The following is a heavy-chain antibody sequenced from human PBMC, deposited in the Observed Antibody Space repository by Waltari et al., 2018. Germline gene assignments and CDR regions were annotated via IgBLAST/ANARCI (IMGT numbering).Heavy chain of an antibody. CDR1: GFTFSSYA. D-gene: IGHD6-19*01. V-gene: IGHV3-23*01. CDR3: AKFLSIAVAANDAFDI. Sequence: EVQLLESGGGLVQPGGSLRLSCAASGFTFSSYAMSWVRQAPGKGLEWVSAISGMGGSTYYADSVKGRFTISRDNSKNTLYLQMNSLRAEDTAVYYCAKFLSIAVAANDAFDIWGQGTMVTVSS. CDR2: ISGMGGST. J-gene: IGHJ3*02.